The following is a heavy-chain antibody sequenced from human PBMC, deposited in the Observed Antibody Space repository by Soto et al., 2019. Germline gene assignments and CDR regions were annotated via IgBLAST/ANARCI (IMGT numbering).Heavy chain of an antibody. CDR3: SSYSSSWYVSPPYYYGMDV. CDR1: GYTFTSYY. V-gene: IGHV1-46*01. J-gene: IGHJ6*02. Sequence: ASVKVSCKASGYTFTSYYMHWVRQAPGQGLEWMGIINPSGGSTSYAQKFQGRVTMTRDTSTSTVYMELSSLRSEDTAVYYCSSYSSSWYVSPPYYYGMDVWGQ. CDR2: INPSGGST. D-gene: IGHD6-13*01.